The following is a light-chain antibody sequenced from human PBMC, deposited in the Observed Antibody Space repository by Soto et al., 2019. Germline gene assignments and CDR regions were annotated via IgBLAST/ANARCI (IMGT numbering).Light chain of an antibody. Sequence: AIRMTQSPSSLSASTGDRVTITCRASQGISNYVAWYQQKPGKAPKLLIYAASTLQSGVPSRFSGSGSGTEFTLTISSLQSEDFVTYYCQQYYSYPRMFGQGTKVEIK. J-gene: IGKJ1*01. V-gene: IGKV1-8*01. CDR1: QGISNY. CDR2: AAS. CDR3: QQYYSYPRM.